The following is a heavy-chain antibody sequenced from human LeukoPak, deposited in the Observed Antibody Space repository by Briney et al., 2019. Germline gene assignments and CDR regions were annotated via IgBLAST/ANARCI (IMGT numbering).Heavy chain of an antibody. CDR1: GYTFTSYY. Sequence: SVKVSCKASGYTFTSYYIHWVRQAPGQGLEWMGMINPSGATTTYAQNFQGRVAMTRDTSTRTAYMELSSLRSEDTAVYYCAKEGNSGWVPKYWGQGTLVTVSS. D-gene: IGHD6-19*01. V-gene: IGHV1-46*01. CDR3: AKEGNSGWVPKY. CDR2: INPSGATT. J-gene: IGHJ4*02.